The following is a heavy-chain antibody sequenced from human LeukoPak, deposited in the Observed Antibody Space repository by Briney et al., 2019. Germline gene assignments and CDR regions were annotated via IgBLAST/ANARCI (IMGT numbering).Heavy chain of an antibody. CDR2: THYSGNT. CDR3: ARGASGWYGLFDR. D-gene: IGHD6-19*01. V-gene: IGHV4-59*01. Sequence: LETLSLTCTVSGGSIINYFWSWIRQSPGKGLEWIGYTHYSGNTNYNPSLKRRVTISVGKSKNQFSLKLSSVTAADTAVYYCARGASGWYGLFDRWGQGTGVTVSS. J-gene: IGHJ4*02. CDR1: GGSIINYF.